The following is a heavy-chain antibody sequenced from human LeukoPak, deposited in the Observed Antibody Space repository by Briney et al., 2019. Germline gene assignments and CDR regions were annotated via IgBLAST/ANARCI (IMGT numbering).Heavy chain of an antibody. CDR3: ARHDGGFVNFDY. CDR2: IYHSGST. J-gene: IGHJ4*02. V-gene: IGHV4-4*02. Sequence: SETLSLTCAVSGGSISSSNRWSWVRQPPGKGLEWIGEIYHSGSTNYNPSLKSRVTISVDTSMNQFSLKLSSVTAADTAVYYCARHDGGFVNFDYWGQGTLVTVSS. D-gene: IGHD4-23*01. CDR1: GGSISSSNR.